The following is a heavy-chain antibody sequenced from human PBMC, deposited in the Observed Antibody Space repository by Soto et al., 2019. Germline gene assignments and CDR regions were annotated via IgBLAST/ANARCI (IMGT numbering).Heavy chain of an antibody. CDR1: AGSISTYH. D-gene: IGHD3-10*02. J-gene: IGHJ6*02. CDR2: IYYSGST. V-gene: IGHV4-59*01. Sequence: SETLSLTCTVSAGSISTYHWNWIRQPPGKGLEWIGNIYYSGSTNYNPSLKSRVSISVDTSKNQFSLNLSSVTAADTAVYYCARVPPTVRLPLGVVYYGMDVWGQGTTVTVSS. CDR3: ARVPPTVRLPLGVVYYGMDV.